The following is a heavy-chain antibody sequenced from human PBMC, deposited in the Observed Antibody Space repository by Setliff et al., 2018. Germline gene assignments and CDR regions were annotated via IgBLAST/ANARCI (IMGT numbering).Heavy chain of an antibody. CDR3: EGRAVADRGFDI. V-gene: IGHV3-23*03. CDR2: VYRGGSTT. Sequence: GGSLRLSCAASGFTFNNYAMSWVRQAPGKRLEWVSVVYRGGSTTFHADSVKGRFTISRDNSKNTLYLQMNSLRAEDTAVYYCEGRAVADRGFDIWGQGTTVTVSS. J-gene: IGHJ3*02. D-gene: IGHD6-19*01. CDR1: GFTFNNYA.